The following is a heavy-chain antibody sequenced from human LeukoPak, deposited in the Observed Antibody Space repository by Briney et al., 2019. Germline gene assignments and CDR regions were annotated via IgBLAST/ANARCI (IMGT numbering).Heavy chain of an antibody. V-gene: IGHV3-9*01. D-gene: IGHD2-15*01. CDR1: GFTFDDYA. Sequence: GRSLRLSCAASGFTFDDYAMHWVRQAPGKGLEWVSGISWNSGSIGYADSVKGRFTISRDNAKNSLYLQMNSLRAEDTAVYYCASYLVAATIDYWGQGTLVTVSS. CDR2: ISWNSGSI. CDR3: ASYLVAATIDY. J-gene: IGHJ4*02.